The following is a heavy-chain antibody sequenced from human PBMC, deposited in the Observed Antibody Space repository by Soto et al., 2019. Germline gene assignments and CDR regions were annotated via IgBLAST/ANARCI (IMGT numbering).Heavy chain of an antibody. V-gene: IGHV4-59*08. Sequence: SETLSLTCTVSGGSISSYYWSWIRQPPGKGLEWIGYIYYSGSTNYNPSLKSRVTISVDTSKNQFSLKLSSVTAADTAVYYCARSTDGSPVHFDYGGQGTLVTVSS. CDR3: ARSTDGSPVHFDY. CDR2: IYYSGST. J-gene: IGHJ4*02. CDR1: GGSISSYY. D-gene: IGHD1-1*01.